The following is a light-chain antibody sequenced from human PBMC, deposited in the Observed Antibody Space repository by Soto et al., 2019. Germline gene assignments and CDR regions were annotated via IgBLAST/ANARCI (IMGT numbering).Light chain of an antibody. V-gene: IGLV2-14*01. CDR3: NSYTSNATVV. J-gene: IGLJ1*01. CDR1: SSDVGGYNY. CDR2: EVS. Sequence: QSALTQPASVSGSPGQSITISCTGTSSDVGGYNYVSWYQQHPGNAPKLIIYEVSNRPSGVSNRVSGSKSSNTASLTISGLQDEDEADYYCNSYTSNATVVFGTVTKLTVL.